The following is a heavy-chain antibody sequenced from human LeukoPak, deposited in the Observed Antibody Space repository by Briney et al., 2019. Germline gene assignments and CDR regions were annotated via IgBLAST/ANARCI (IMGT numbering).Heavy chain of an antibody. V-gene: IGHV3-33*01. D-gene: IGHD6-19*01. J-gene: IGHJ4*02. Sequence: GGSLRLSCAASGFTFRTYGMHWVRQAPGKGLEWVAVIWYDGSNKYYADSVKGRFTISRDNSKNTLYLQMNSLRAEDTAVYYCATEQWLGHYFDYWGQGTLVTVSS. CDR2: IWYDGSNK. CDR1: GFTFRTYG. CDR3: ATEQWLGHYFDY.